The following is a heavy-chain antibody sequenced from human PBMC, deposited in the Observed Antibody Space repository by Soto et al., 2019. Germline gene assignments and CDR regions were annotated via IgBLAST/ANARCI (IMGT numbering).Heavy chain of an antibody. V-gene: IGHV3-23*01. CDR1: GFTFSGYA. CDR2: ISGSGGST. J-gene: IGHJ4*02. CDR3: AKLWFGEEAPFDY. Sequence: PGGSLRLSCAASGFTFSGYAMIWVRQAPGKGLEWVSTISGSGGSTYYADSVKGRFTISRDNSKNTLYLQMNSLRAEDTAVYYCAKLWFGEEAPFDYWGQGTLVTVSS. D-gene: IGHD3-10*01.